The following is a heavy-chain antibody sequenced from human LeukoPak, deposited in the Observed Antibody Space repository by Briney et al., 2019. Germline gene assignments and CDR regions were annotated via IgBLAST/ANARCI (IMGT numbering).Heavy chain of an antibody. CDR3: ARGSTSTAPGWVY. Sequence: PGGSLRLSCAASGFYFTDYAMSWARQAPGKGLEWLSAVSGNGDTKDYVDSVKGRFTISRDNSRNTVHLQIGNLRTEDTAVYYCARGSTSTAPGWVYWGHGTPVTASS. D-gene: IGHD2-21*02. J-gene: IGHJ4*01. CDR2: VSGNGDTK. CDR1: GFYFTDYA. V-gene: IGHV3-23*01.